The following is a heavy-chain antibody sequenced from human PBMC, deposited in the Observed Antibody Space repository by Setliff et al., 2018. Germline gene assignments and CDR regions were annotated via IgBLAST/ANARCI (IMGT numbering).Heavy chain of an antibody. CDR3: ARYDSSGYSENYYFDY. CDR1: GGSFSGYY. V-gene: IGHV4-34*12. D-gene: IGHD3-22*01. J-gene: IGHJ4*02. CDR2: IIHSGST. Sequence: SETLSLTCAVYGGSFSGYYWSWIRQPPGKRLEWIGEIIHSGSTNYSPSLKSRVTMFVDTSKNQFSLMLYSVTAADTAIYYCARYDSSGYSENYYFDYWGQGTLVTVSS.